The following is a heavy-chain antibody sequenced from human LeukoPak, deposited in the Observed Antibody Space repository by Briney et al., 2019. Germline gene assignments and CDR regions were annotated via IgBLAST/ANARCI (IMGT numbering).Heavy chain of an antibody. J-gene: IGHJ4*02. CDR2: IITVFGST. Sequence: SVKVSCKSSGGAFNNHPFSWVRQAPGQGLEWMGRIITVFGSTTYAQKFQGRITISADKSTATSYMELSSLGSDDTAVYFCARETTDSRGYFFSDHWGQGTLVTVSS. CDR1: GGAFNNHP. CDR3: ARETTDSRGYFFSDH. D-gene: IGHD3-22*01. V-gene: IGHV1-69*06.